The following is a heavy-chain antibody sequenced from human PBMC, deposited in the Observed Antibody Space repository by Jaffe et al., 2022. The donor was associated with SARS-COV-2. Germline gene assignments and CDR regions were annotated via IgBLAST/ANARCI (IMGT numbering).Heavy chain of an antibody. J-gene: IGHJ2*01. D-gene: IGHD6-25*01. CDR1: GFTFSSHD. V-gene: IGHV3-13*01. CDR2: IDTNGGT. Sequence: EVQLVESGGGLVQPGGSLRLSCEASGFTFSSHDMHWVRQATGKGLEWVSAIDTNGGTYYSGSVKGRFTISRENAKNSFYLQMNSLKAGDTAVYYCVREADSGYYWYLDFWGRGTLITVS. CDR3: VREADSGYYWYLDF.